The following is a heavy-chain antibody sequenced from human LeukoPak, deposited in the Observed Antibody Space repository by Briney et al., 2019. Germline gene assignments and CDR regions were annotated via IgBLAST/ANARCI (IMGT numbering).Heavy chain of an antibody. CDR2: IYYSGST. D-gene: IGHD3-22*01. CDR1: GGSISSYY. V-gene: IGHV4-59*08. Sequence: SETLSLTCTVPGGSISSYYWSWIRQPPGKGLEWIGYIYYSGSTNYNPSLKSRVTISVDTSKNQFSLKLSSVTAADTAVYYCAAETEYYYDSSGYYYMDVWGKGTTVTVSS. CDR3: AAETEYYYDSSGYYYMDV. J-gene: IGHJ6*03.